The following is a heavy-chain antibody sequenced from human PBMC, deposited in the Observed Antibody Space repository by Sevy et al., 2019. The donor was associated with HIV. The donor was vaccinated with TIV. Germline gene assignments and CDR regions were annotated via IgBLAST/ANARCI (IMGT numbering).Heavy chain of an antibody. J-gene: IGHJ3*02. CDR3: AKALYETDAFDI. D-gene: IGHD2-8*01. CDR1: GFTFSSYA. V-gene: IGHV3-23*01. Sequence: GGSLRLSCAASGFTFSSYAMSWVRQAPGKGLEWVSAISGSGGSTYYADSVKCRFTISRDNSKNTLYLQMNSLGAEDTAVYYCAKALYETDAFDIWGQGTMVTVSS. CDR2: ISGSGGST.